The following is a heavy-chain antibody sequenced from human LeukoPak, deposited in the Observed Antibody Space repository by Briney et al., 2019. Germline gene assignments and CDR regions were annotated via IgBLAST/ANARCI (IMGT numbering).Heavy chain of an antibody. Sequence: SETLSLTCTVSGGSISSSSYYWGWIRQPPGKGLEWIGSIYYSGSTYYNPSLKGRVTISVDTSKNQFSLRLSSVTAADTAVYYCARQDYYDSSGYQIHNWFDPWGQGTLVTVSS. D-gene: IGHD3-22*01. V-gene: IGHV4-39*01. CDR3: ARQDYYDSSGYQIHNWFDP. CDR2: IYYSGST. CDR1: GGSISSSSYY. J-gene: IGHJ5*02.